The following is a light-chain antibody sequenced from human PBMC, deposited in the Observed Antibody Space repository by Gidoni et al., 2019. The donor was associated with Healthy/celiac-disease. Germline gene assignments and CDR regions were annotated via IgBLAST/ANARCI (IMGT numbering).Light chain of an antibody. CDR2: DAS. CDR1: QSVSSY. CDR3: QQRSNWPPLT. Sequence: EIVLTQSPATLSLSPGERATLSCRASQSVSSYLAWYQQKPGQAPRLLIYDASNRATGIPARFSGSGSGTDFTLTISSLEPEDFAVYYCQQRSNWPPLTFXPXTKVXIK. J-gene: IGKJ3*01. V-gene: IGKV3-11*01.